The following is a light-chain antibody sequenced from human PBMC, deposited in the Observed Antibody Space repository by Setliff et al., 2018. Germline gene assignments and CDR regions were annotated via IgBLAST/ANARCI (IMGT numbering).Light chain of an antibody. CDR1: SSDIGDYNY. J-gene: IGLJ1*01. CDR3: GAYAGSSKKI. V-gene: IGLV2-8*01. Sequence: QSALSQPPSAPGSPGQSVTISCTGTSSDIGDYNYVSWYQHHPGKAPKLLIYDVDKRPSGVPDRFSGSKSGNTASLTVSGLQADDEADYYCGAYAGSSKKIFGTGTKVTVL. CDR2: DVD.